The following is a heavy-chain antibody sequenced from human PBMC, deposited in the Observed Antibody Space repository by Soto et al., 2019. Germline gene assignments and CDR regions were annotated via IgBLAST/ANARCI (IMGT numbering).Heavy chain of an antibody. CDR3: AHRQRTVVVGAPFDL. V-gene: IGHV2-5*02. CDR2: IYWDDDK. Sequence: QITLRESGPTLVQPTQTLTLTCTLSGVSLTTSGVGVGWIRQPPGKALEWLALIYWDDDKRFSPSLKSRLTXTXXXSQXQVVMTMTDMAPVDTAIYYCAHRQRTVVVGAPFDLWGQGSQVTVSS. J-gene: IGHJ4*02. D-gene: IGHD2-15*01. CDR1: GVSLTTSGVG.